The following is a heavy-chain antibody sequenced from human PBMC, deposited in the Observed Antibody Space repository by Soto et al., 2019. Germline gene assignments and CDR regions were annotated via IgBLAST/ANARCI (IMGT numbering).Heavy chain of an antibody. J-gene: IGHJ4*02. CDR2: ISAHNGNT. D-gene: IGHD1-1*01. CDR3: ARGRYGDY. V-gene: IGHV1-18*01. CDR1: GYGFTTYG. Sequence: QVHLVQSGAEVKKPGASVKVSCKGSGYGFTTYGITWVRQAPGQGLEWMAWISAHNGNTKYAQKLQGRVTVTRDTSSSTPYMELRSLRSDDTAVYYCARGRYGDYWGQGALVTVSS.